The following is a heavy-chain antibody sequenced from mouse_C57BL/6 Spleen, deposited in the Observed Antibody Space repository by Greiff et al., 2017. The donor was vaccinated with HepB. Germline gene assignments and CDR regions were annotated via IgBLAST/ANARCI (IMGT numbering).Heavy chain of an antibody. Sequence: QVQLQQPGAELVKPGASVKLSCKASGYTFTSYWMHWVKQRPGRGLEWIGRIDPNSGGTKYNEKFKSKATLTVDKPSSTAYMQLILLTSEDSAVYYCTPYYYYAMYYSPQGTSVTVSS. CDR3: TPYYYYAMYY. CDR2: IDPNSGGT. J-gene: IGHJ4*01. CDR1: GYTFTSYW. V-gene: IGHV1-72*01. D-gene: IGHD6-5*01.